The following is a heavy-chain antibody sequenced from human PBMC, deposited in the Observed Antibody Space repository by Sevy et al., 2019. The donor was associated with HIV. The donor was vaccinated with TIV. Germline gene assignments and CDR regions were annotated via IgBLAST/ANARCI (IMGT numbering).Heavy chain of an antibody. V-gene: IGHV3-11*01. CDR3: ARGMVRGVIISYYYYGMDV. D-gene: IGHD3-10*01. CDR2: ISSSGSTI. Sequence: GGSLRLSCAASGFTFSDYYMSWIRQAPGKGLEWVSYISSSGSTIYYADSVKGRFTTSRDNAKNSLYLQMNSLRAEDTAVYYCARGMVRGVIISYYYYGMDVWGQGTTVTVSS. CDR1: GFTFSDYY. J-gene: IGHJ6*02.